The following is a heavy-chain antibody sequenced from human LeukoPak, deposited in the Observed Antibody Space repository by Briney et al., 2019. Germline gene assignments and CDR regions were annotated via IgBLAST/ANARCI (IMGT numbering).Heavy chain of an antibody. CDR1: GGSISTYY. D-gene: IGHD5-24*01. CDR2: IYYSGST. V-gene: IGHV4-59*01. J-gene: IGHJ4*02. Sequence: PSETLSLTCTVSGGSISTYYWSWIRQPPGKGLEWIGYIYYSGSTNYTPSLKSRVTISVDTSKNQLSLKLSSVTAADTAVYYCARGRSRDGYNYDYWGQGTLVTVSS. CDR3: ARGRSRDGYNYDY.